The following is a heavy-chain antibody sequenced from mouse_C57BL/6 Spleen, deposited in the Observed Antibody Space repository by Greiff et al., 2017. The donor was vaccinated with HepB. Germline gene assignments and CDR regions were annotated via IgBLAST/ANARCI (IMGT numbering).Heavy chain of an antibody. CDR1: GYTFTSYW. V-gene: IGHV1-64*01. CDR3: ARWGYYGSSTLYFYY. CDR2: IHPNSGST. Sequence: VQLQQPGAELVKPGASVKLSCKASGYTFTSYWMHWVKQRPGQGLEWIGMIHPNSGSTNYNEKFKSKATLTVDKSSSTAYMQLSSLTSEDSAVYYCARWGYYGSSTLYFYYWGQGTTLTVSS. D-gene: IGHD1-1*01. J-gene: IGHJ2*01.